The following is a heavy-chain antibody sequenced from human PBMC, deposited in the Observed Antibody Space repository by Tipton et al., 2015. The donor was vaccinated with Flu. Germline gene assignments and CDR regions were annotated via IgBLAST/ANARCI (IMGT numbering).Heavy chain of an antibody. D-gene: IGHD5-12*01. CDR3: ARGGATGEDYFDY. V-gene: IGHV4-38-2*01. J-gene: IGHJ4*02. Sequence: TLSLTCAVSGYSISSGYYWGWIRQPPGKGLEWIGSIYYSGSTYYNPSLKSRVTISVDTSKNQFSLKLSSVTAADTAVYYCARGGATGEDYFDYWGQGTLVTVSS. CDR1: GYSISSGYY. CDR2: IYYSGST.